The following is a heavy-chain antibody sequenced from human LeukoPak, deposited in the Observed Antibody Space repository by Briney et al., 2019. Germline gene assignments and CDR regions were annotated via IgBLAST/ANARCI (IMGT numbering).Heavy chain of an antibody. CDR3: VKEASKTFGIYTADY. J-gene: IGHJ4*02. CDR2: ISYDGTNK. CDR1: GFTSSNYD. Sequence: PGRSLRLSCAASGFTSSNYDMHWVRQAPGKGLEWVAFISYDGTNKYYADSVKGRFTFSRDNSKNTVYLQMQSLRAEDTAVYYCVKEASKTFGIYTADYWGQGTLVTVSS. V-gene: IGHV3-30*18. D-gene: IGHD3-16*01.